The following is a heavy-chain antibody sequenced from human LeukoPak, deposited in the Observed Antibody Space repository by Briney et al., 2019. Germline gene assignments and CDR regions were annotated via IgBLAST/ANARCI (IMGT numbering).Heavy chain of an antibody. V-gene: IGHV3-30*02. J-gene: IGHJ1*01. CDR3: AKVEWELLPYFQH. D-gene: IGHD1-26*01. CDR2: IRYDGSNK. CDR1: GFTFSSYG. Sequence: PGGSLRLSCAASGFTFSSYGMHWVRQAPGKGLEWVAFIRYDGSNKYYADSVKGRFTISRDNSKNTLYLQMNSLRAEDSAVYYCAKVEWELLPYFQHWGQGTLVTVSS.